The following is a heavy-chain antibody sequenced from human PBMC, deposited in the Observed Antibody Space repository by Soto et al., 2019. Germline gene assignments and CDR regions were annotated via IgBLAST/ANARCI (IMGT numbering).Heavy chain of an antibody. D-gene: IGHD3-10*01. V-gene: IGHV2-5*02. CDR1: GFSLSTSGVG. J-gene: IGHJ4*02. CDR2: IYWDDDK. Sequence: QITLKESGPTLVKPTQPLTLTCTFSGFSLSTSGVGVGWIRQPPGKALEWLALIYWDDDKRYSPSLKSRLTXTXXTSKDQLALTMTNMDPVDTATYYCALLLNYGSGSYWGQGTLVTVSS. CDR3: ALLLNYGSGSY.